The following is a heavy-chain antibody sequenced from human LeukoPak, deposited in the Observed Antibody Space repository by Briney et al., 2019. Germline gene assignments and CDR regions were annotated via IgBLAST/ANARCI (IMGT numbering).Heavy chain of an antibody. Sequence: SETLSLTCTVSGGSISSSSYYWGWIRQPPGKGLEWIGSIYHSGGTFYNPSLKSRVTISVDTSKNLFSLSLSSVTAADTAVFYCARQRITGTTSVVDFWGQGTLVTVSS. CDR1: GGSISSSSYY. D-gene: IGHD1-7*01. CDR3: ARQRITGTTSVVDF. V-gene: IGHV4-39*01. J-gene: IGHJ4*02. CDR2: IYHSGGT.